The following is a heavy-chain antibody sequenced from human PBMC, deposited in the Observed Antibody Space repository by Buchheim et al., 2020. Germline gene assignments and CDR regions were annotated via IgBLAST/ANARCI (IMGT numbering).Heavy chain of an antibody. CDR2: IYYSGST. V-gene: IGHV4-39*01. CDR1: GGSISSSSYY. Sequence: QLQLQESGPGLVKPSETLSLTCTVSGGSISSSSYYWGWIRQPPGKGLEWIGSIYYSGSTYYNPSLKSRVTISVDTSKNQFSLKLSSVTAADTAVYYCARRIDGSYSGDWFDPWGQGTL. CDR3: ARRIDGSYSGDWFDP. D-gene: IGHD1-26*01. J-gene: IGHJ5*02.